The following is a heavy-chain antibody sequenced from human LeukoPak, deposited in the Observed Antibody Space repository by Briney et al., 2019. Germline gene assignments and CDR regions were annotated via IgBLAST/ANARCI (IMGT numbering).Heavy chain of an antibody. Sequence: ASVKVSCKASGYTFTSYDINWVRQATGQGLEWMGWMNPNSGNTGYAQKFQGRVTMTRNTSISTAYMELSSLRSEDTAVYYCARAREWLRSDAFDIWGQGTMVTVSS. V-gene: IGHV1-8*01. CDR3: ARAREWLRSDAFDI. D-gene: IGHD3-3*01. CDR2: MNPNSGNT. CDR1: GYTFTSYD. J-gene: IGHJ3*02.